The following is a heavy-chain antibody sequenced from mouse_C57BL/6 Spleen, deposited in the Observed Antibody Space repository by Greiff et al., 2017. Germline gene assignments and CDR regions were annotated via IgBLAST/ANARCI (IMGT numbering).Heavy chain of an antibody. CDR2: IHPSDSDT. Sequence: QVQLQQPGAELVKPGASVKVSCKASGYTFTSYWMHWVKQRPGQGLEWIGRIHPSDSDTNYNQKFKGKATLTVDKSSSTAYMQLSGLRSGDSAVYYCAREGTTAGYAMGYWGQGTSVTVSS. CDR3: AREGTTAGYAMGY. D-gene: IGHD1-2*01. V-gene: IGHV1-74*01. J-gene: IGHJ4*01. CDR1: GYTFTSYW.